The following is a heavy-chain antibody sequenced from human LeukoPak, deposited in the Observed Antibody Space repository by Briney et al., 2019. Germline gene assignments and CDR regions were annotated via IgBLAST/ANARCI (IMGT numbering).Heavy chain of an antibody. CDR2: IKSKTDGRTT. Sequence: GGSLRLSCAASGFTFTDAWMTWVRQPPGKGLEWVGRIKSKTDGRTTDYAAPVKGRFTISRDDSKNTLYLQMNSLKTEDTAVYYCTTAPYCYTSGVDYWGQGTLATVSS. CDR3: TTAPYCYTSGVDY. D-gene: IGHD3-16*02. V-gene: IGHV3-15*01. J-gene: IGHJ4*02. CDR1: GFTFTDAW.